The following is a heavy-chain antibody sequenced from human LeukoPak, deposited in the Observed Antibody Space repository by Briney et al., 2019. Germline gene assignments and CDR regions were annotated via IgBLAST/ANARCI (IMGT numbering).Heavy chain of an antibody. CDR1: GGSISSYY. CDR3: ARHGSGYDPSGWFDP. V-gene: IGHV4-59*08. D-gene: IGHD5-12*01. J-gene: IGHJ5*02. CDR2: IYYSGST. Sequence: PSETLSLTCTVSGGSISSYYWSWIRQPPGKGLEWIGYIYYSGSTNYNPSLKSRVTISVDTSKNQFSLKLSSVTAADTAAYYCARHGSGYDPSGWFDPWGQGTLVTVSS.